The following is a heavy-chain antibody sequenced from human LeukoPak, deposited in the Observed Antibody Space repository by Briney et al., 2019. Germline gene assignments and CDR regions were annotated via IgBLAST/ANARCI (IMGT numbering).Heavy chain of an antibody. Sequence: GGSLRLSCAASGFTFSSYWMHWVRQAPGKGLVWVSRINSDGSSTSYTDSVKGRFTISRDISKNSLYLQMNSLRAEDTAVYYCAAKGNGYTGIYVFAHWGQGTLVTVSS. D-gene: IGHD1-26*01. J-gene: IGHJ4*02. CDR1: GFTFSSYW. CDR2: INSDGSST. CDR3: AAKGNGYTGIYVFAH. V-gene: IGHV3-74*01.